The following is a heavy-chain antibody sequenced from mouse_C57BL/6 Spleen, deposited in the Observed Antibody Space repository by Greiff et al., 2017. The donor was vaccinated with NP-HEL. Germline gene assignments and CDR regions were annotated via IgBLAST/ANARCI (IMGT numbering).Heavy chain of an antibody. D-gene: IGHD2-4*01. CDR1: GYAFSSSW. J-gene: IGHJ4*01. CDR3: ARCDYLYAMDY. Sequence: QVQLQQSGPELVKPGASVKISCKASGYAFSSSWMNWVKQRPGKGLEWIGRIYPGDGDTNYNGKFKGKATLTAYKSSITAYMQLSSLTSEDSAVYFLARCDYLYAMDYWGQGTSVTVAS. CDR2: IYPGDGDT. V-gene: IGHV1-82*01.